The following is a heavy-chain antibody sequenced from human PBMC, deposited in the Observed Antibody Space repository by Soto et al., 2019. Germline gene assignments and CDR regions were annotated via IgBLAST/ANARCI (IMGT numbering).Heavy chain of an antibody. Sequence: EDQLVESGGGLVQPGGSLRLTCAVSGFSFRSDWMNWVRQAPGKGLEWVAHTNQDGSEKYYLDSVKGRFTIFRDNAKNSLYLKMNSLRAEDTAVYYCSGGVGDAIWGQGTLVTVSS. CDR1: GFSFRSDW. CDR3: SGGVGDAI. J-gene: IGHJ4*02. CDR2: TNQDGSEK. D-gene: IGHD1-26*01. V-gene: IGHV3-7*04.